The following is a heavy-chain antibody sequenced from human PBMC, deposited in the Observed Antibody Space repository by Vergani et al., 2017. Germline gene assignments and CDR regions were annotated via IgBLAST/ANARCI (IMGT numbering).Heavy chain of an antibody. Sequence: EVQLVESGGGLVQPGGSLRLSCAASGFTFSSYSMNWVRQAPGKGLEWVSYISSSSSTIYYADSVKGRFTISRDNAKNSLYLQMNSLRAEDTAVYYCARGPELEQLHFPYWGQGTLVTVSS. CDR3: ARGPELEQLHFPY. CDR2: ISSSSSTI. CDR1: GFTFSSYS. D-gene: IGHD1/OR15-1a*01. J-gene: IGHJ4*02. V-gene: IGHV3-48*01.